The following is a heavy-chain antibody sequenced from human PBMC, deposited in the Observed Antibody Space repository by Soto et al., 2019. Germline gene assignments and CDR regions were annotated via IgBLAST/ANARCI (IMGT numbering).Heavy chain of an antibody. CDR1: GGSISSGGYY. J-gene: IGHJ6*02. CDR2: IYYSGST. V-gene: IGHV4-31*03. Sequence: SETLSLTCSVSGGSISSGGYYWSWIRQHPEKGLEWIGHIYYSGSTYSNPSLKSRVTISLDRPKNQFSLELNSVTAADTAVYYCARVMMSRGYGMDVWGQGTTVTVSS. D-gene: IGHD2-8*01. CDR3: ARVMMSRGYGMDV.